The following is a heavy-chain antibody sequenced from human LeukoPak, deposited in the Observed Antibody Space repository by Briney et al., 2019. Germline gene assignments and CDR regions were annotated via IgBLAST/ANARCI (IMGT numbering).Heavy chain of an antibody. J-gene: IGHJ6*02. CDR1: GYTFTSYG. D-gene: IGHD1-26*01. CDR2: ISAYNGNT. CDR3: ARDLGALSTYYYYGMDV. V-gene: IGHV1-18*01. Sequence: ASVKVSCKASGYTFTSYGISWVRQAPGQGLEWMGGISAYNGNTNYAQKLQGRVTMTTDTSTSTAYMELRSLRSDDTAVYYCARDLGALSTYYYYGMDVWGQGTTVTVSS.